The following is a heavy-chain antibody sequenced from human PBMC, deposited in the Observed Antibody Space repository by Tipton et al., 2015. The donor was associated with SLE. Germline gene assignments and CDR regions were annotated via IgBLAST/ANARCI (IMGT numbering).Heavy chain of an antibody. D-gene: IGHD5-18*01. CDR2: ISNSGGRT. Sequence: SLRLSCAASGFTFSSYAMGWVRQAPGKGLEWVSAISNSGGRTYYADAVKGRFTISRDNSKNTLYLQMNSLRAEDTAVYYCAKEGEPVDTQGWFDPWGQGTLVTVSS. V-gene: IGHV3-23*01. J-gene: IGHJ5*02. CDR3: AKEGEPVDTQGWFDP. CDR1: GFTFSSYA.